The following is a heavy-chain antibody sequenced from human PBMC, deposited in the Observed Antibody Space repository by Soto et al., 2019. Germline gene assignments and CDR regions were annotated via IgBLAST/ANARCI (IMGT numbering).Heavy chain of an antibody. V-gene: IGHV4-39*01. CDR3: AARAYCSGDCSSFYS. J-gene: IGHJ4*02. CDR2: IYYIGST. D-gene: IGHD2-21*02. Sequence: SETLSLPCTVADGSISSISFHWGWIRQPPGKGLEWIGNIYYIGSTYYNPSLNSRVTISVDTSKNQFSLKLGSVTAADTALYYCAARAYCSGDCSSFYSWGQGTLVTVSS. CDR1: DGSISSISFH.